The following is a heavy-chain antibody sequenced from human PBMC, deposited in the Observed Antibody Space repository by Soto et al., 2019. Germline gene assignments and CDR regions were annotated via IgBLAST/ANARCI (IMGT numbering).Heavy chain of an antibody. CDR1: GFTFSTHW. J-gene: IGHJ4*02. Sequence: EVQLVDSGGDLVQPGGSLRLSCAASGFTFSTHWMSWVRQAPGKGLEWVANIKEDGSETYYADSVRGRFTISRDNAKNSLYLQMNGLRVDDTALYYCAKDVRWGQGTLVTVSS. V-gene: IGHV3-7*05. CDR3: AKDVR. CDR2: IKEDGSET.